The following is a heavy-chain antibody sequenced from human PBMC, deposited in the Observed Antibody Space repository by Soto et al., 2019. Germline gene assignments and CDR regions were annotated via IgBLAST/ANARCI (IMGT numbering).Heavy chain of an antibody. CDR3: ARDNLGGYSSSSPFDY. J-gene: IGHJ4*02. CDR2: IYSGGST. D-gene: IGHD6-6*01. CDR1: GFTVSSNY. V-gene: IGHV3-53*01. Sequence: GGSLRLSCAASGFTVSSNYMSWVRQAPGKGLEWVSVIYSGGSTYYADSVKGRFTISRDNSKNTLYLQMNSLRAEDTAVYYCARDNLGGYSSSSPFDYWGQGTLVTVSS.